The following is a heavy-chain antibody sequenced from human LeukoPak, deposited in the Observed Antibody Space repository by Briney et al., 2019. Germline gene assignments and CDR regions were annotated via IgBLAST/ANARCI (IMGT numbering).Heavy chain of an antibody. Sequence: GGSLRLSCAASGFTVSSNYMSGVRQAPGKGLEWVSVIYSGGSTYYADSVKGRFTISRHNSKNTLYLQMNSLSAEDTAVYYCARVGSGSGSYYPYYYYYGMDVWGQGTTVTVSS. V-gene: IGHV3-53*04. CDR3: ARVGSGSGSYYPYYYYYGMDV. CDR2: IYSGGST. CDR1: GFTVSSNY. J-gene: IGHJ6*02. D-gene: IGHD3-10*01.